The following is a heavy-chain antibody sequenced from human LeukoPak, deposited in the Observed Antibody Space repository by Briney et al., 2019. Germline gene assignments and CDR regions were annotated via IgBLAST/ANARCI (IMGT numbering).Heavy chain of an antibody. J-gene: IGHJ4*02. Sequence: GWSLRLSCAASGFTFSSYSMNWVRQAPGKGLEWVSSISSDSYYIYYPDSVKGRFAISRDNARNSLYLQMNSLRAEDTAVYYCARDYSGYSNYWGQGTLVTVSS. CDR2: ISSDSYYI. V-gene: IGHV3-21*01. CDR1: GFTFSSYS. CDR3: ARDYSGYSNY. D-gene: IGHD4-11*01.